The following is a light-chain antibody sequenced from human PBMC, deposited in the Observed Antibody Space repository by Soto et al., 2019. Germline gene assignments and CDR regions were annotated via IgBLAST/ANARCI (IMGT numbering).Light chain of an antibody. J-gene: IGLJ2*01. CDR2: EGS. V-gene: IGLV2-23*03. Sequence: QSALTQPASVSWSPGQSITISCTGTSSDVGSYNLVSWYQQQPGKAPKLMIYEGSKRPSGVSNRFSGSKSGNTASLTISGLQAEDEADYYCCSYAGSSTFVVFGGGTKLTVL. CDR3: CSYAGSSTFVV. CDR1: SSDVGSYNL.